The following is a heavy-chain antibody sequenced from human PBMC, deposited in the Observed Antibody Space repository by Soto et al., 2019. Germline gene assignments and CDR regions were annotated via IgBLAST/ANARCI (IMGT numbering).Heavy chain of an antibody. Sequence: QITLKESGPTLVKPTQTLTLTCTFSGFSLSTSGVGVGWIRQPPGKALEWLALIYWDDDKRYSPSLKSRLTITKDTSKIQGVLTMTNMDPVDTATYYCAHVYGGYDNFDYWGQGTLVTVSS. V-gene: IGHV2-5*02. D-gene: IGHD5-12*01. CDR3: AHVYGGYDNFDY. J-gene: IGHJ4*02. CDR2: IYWDDDK. CDR1: GFSLSTSGVG.